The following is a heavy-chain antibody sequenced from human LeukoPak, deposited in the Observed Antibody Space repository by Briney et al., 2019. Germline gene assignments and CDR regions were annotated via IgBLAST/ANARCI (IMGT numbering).Heavy chain of an antibody. CDR1: GFTFSNAW. CDR3: ARGGYGFDY. D-gene: IGHD5-18*01. V-gene: IGHV3-72*01. CDR2: TRNEANSYTT. Sequence: PGGSLRLSCAASGFTFSNAWMSWVRQAPGKGLEWVGRTRNEANSYTTEYAASVKGRFTISRDDSKNSLYLQMNSLKTEDTAVYYCARGGYGFDYWGQGTLVTVSS. J-gene: IGHJ4*02.